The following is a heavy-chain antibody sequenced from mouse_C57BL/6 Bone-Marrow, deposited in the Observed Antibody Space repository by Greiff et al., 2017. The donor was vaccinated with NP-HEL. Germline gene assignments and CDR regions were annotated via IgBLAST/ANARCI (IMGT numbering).Heavy chain of an antibody. CDR1: GFTFSDAW. Sequence: DVHLVESGGGLVQPGGSMKLSCAASGFTFSDAWMDWVRQSPEKGLEWVAEIRNKANNHATYYAESVKGRFTISRDDSKSSVYLQMNSLRAEDTGIYYCTRLTTVVATDYAMDYWGQGTSVTVSS. D-gene: IGHD1-1*01. CDR3: TRLTTVVATDYAMDY. J-gene: IGHJ4*01. V-gene: IGHV6-6*01. CDR2: IRNKANNHAT.